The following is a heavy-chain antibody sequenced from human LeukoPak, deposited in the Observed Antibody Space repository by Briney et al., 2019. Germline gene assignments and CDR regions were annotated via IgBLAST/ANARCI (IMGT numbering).Heavy chain of an antibody. J-gene: IGHJ4*02. CDR1: GGSISSYY. CDR3: ATSGWFGESPFDY. Sequence: SETLSLTCTVSGGSISSYYWSWIRQPPGKGLEWIGYIYYSGSTNYNPSLKSRVTISVDTSKNQFSLKLSSVTAADTAVYYCATSGWFGESPFDYLGQGTLVTVSS. CDR2: IYYSGST. V-gene: IGHV4-59*08. D-gene: IGHD3-10*01.